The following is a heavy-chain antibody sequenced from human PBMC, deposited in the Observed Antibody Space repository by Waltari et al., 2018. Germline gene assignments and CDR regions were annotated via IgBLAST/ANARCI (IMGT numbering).Heavy chain of an antibody. Sequence: EVQLVESGGGLVQPGGSLRLSCAASGFTFSSSCLNWVRKAPGKGMEWVSYMSSSSSTIYYADSVKSRFTISRDNAKNSLYLQMNSLRDEDTAVYYCARESSYDYVWGSYRGHFDYWGQGTLVTVSS. V-gene: IGHV3-48*02. CDR3: ARESSYDYVWGSYRGHFDY. CDR1: GFTFSSSC. CDR2: MSSSSSTI. D-gene: IGHD3-16*02. J-gene: IGHJ4*02.